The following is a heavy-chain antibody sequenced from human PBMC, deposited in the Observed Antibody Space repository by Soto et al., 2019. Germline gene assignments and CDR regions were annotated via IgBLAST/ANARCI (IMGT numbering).Heavy chain of an antibody. D-gene: IGHD3-3*01. J-gene: IGHJ6*03. CDR2: ISAYNGNT. CDR3: ARGGDFWSGYPYYYYMDV. V-gene: IGHV1-18*01. Sequence: ASVKVSCKASGYTFTSYGISWVRQAPGQGLEWMGWISAYNGNTNYAQKLQGRVTMTTNTSTSTAYLELRSLSSDDTALFFCARGGDFWSGYPYYYYMDVWGKGTTVTVSS. CDR1: GYTFTSYG.